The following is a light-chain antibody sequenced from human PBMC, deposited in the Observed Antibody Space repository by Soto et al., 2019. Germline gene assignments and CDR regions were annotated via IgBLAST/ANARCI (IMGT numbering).Light chain of an antibody. V-gene: IGKV3-20*01. CDR1: QSVSSNY. CDR3: QQYGSLPWT. Sequence: EFVLTQSPGTLSLSPGEKATLSCRASQSVSSNYLAWYQQKPGQAPRPLIYGASSRAIGIPDRFSGSGSGTDFTLTISRLEPEDFAVYYCQQYGSLPWTFGQGTKV. CDR2: GAS. J-gene: IGKJ1*01.